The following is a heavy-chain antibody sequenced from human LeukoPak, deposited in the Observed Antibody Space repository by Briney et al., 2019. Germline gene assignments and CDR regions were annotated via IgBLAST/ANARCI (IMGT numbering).Heavy chain of an antibody. CDR3: ARGQVVVAAYLI. Sequence: GRSLRLSCAASGFTFSSYAMHWVRQAPGKGLEWVAVISYDGSNKYYADSAKGRFTISRDNSKNTLYLQMNSLRAEDTAVYYCARGQVVVAAYLIWGQGAMVTVSS. CDR1: GFTFSSYA. J-gene: IGHJ3*02. CDR2: ISYDGSNK. D-gene: IGHD2-15*01. V-gene: IGHV3-30-3*01.